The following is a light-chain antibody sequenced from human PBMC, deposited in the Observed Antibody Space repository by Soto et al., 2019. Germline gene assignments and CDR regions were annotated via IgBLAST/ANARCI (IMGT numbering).Light chain of an antibody. CDR3: CSYAGSSTYV. V-gene: IGLV2-23*01. Sequence: VLTQPASVSGSPGQSITISCTGTSSDVGSYNLVSWYQQHPGKAPKLMIYEGGKRPSGVSNRFSGSKSGNTASLTISGLQAEDEADYYCCSYAGSSTYVFGTGTKVTVL. J-gene: IGLJ1*01. CDR2: EGG. CDR1: SSDVGSYNL.